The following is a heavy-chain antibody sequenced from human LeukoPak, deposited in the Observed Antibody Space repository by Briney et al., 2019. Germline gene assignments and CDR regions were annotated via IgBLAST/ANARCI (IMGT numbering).Heavy chain of an antibody. J-gene: IGHJ4*02. V-gene: IGHV3-74*01. CDR2: INSDGSST. D-gene: IGHD2-2*01. Sequence: GGSLRLSCAASGFSFSNYWMHWVRQAPGKGLVWVSRINSDGSSTTYADSVKGRFTISRDNAKNTLYLQMNSLRAEDTAVYYCANLPAAIPGHYWGQGTLVTVSS. CDR1: GFSFSNYW. CDR3: ANLPAAIPGHY.